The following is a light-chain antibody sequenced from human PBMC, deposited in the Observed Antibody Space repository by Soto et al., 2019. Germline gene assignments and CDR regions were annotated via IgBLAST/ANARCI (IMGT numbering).Light chain of an antibody. V-gene: IGKV3-15*01. J-gene: IGKJ2*01. CDR1: PRISIN. Sequence: EIVMTQSPATLSVSPGERATLSCRASPRISINLAWYQQKPGQAPRLLIYGASTRATGIPARFSGSGSETEFTLTISSLQSEDSAVYYCQHYNNWPPYTFGQGTKLEIK. CDR3: QHYNNWPPYT. CDR2: GAS.